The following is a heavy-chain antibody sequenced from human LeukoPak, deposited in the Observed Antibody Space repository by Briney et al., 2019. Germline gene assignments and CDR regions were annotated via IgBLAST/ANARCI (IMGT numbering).Heavy chain of an antibody. Sequence: RGGSLRLSCAASGFTFTSYAMSWVRQAPGKGLEWVSAISGSGGSTYYADSVKGRFTISRDNSKNTLYLQMNSLRAEDTAVYYCAKDYLPYYYDSSGYLKWGQGTLVTVSS. J-gene: IGHJ4*02. V-gene: IGHV3-23*01. CDR2: ISGSGGST. CDR1: GFTFTSYA. CDR3: AKDYLPYYYDSSGYLK. D-gene: IGHD3-22*01.